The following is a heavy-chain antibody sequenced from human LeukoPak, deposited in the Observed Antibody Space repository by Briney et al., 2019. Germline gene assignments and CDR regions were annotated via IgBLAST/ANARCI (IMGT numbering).Heavy chain of an antibody. CDR1: GGSISSNSYY. CDR3: ARDRLRLGYERTNWFDP. CDR2: IYHSGST. Sequence: SETLSLTCAVSGGSISSNSYYWGWIRQPPGKGLEWIGSIYHSGSTNYNPSLKSRVTISVDKSKNQFSLKLSSVTAADTAVYYCARDRLRLGYERTNWFDPWGQGTLVTVSS. J-gene: IGHJ5*02. D-gene: IGHD2-15*01. V-gene: IGHV4-39*07.